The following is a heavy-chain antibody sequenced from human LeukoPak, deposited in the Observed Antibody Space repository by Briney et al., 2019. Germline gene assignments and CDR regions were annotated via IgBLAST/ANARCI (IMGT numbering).Heavy chain of an antibody. Sequence: GGALRLSCVVCGFTFSDYYMSWVRQAPGKGLEGISDIRGTSTDIKIADSVKGRFTISRDNAQNTLYLQMNSLRAEDTAVYYCVRDNTNYNNYHGMDVWGQGTTVTASS. CDR1: GFTFSDYY. D-gene: IGHD2-8*01. J-gene: IGHJ6*02. CDR3: VRDNTNYNNYHGMDV. V-gene: IGHV3-11*05. CDR2: IRGTSTDI.